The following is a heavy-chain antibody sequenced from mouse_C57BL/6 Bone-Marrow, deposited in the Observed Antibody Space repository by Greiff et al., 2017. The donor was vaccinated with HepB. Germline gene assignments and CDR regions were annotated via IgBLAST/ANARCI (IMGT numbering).Heavy chain of an antibody. CDR1: GFTFSSYG. Sequence: DVMLVESGGDLVKPGGSLKLSCAASGFTFSSYGMSWVRPTPDKRLEWVATISSGSSYTYYPDSVKGRFTIARDNAKNTLYLQMSSLKSEDTAMYDCARQGGYYDYWGQGTTLTVSS. CDR2: ISSGSSYT. D-gene: IGHD2-3*01. J-gene: IGHJ2*01. V-gene: IGHV5-6*02. CDR3: ARQGGYYDY.